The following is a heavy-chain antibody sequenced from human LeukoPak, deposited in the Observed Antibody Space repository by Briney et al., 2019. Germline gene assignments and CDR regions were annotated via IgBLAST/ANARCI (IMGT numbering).Heavy chain of an antibody. Sequence: ASVKVSCKASGGTFSSYAISWVRQAPGQGLEWMGRIIPIFGTANYAQKFQGRVTITTDESTSTAYMELSSLRSGDTAVYYCAREDGWFGELSLDYWGQGTLVTVSS. CDR1: GGTFSSYA. D-gene: IGHD3-10*01. V-gene: IGHV1-69*05. CDR3: AREDGWFGELSLDY. J-gene: IGHJ4*02. CDR2: IIPIFGTA.